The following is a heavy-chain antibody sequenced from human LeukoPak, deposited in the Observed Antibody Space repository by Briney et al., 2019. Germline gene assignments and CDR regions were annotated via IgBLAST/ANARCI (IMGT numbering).Heavy chain of an antibody. Sequence: PSGTLSLTCTVSGYSISSGYYWGWIRQPPGKGLEWIGSIYHSGSTYYNPSLKSRVTISVDTSKNQFSLKLSSVTAADTAVYYCARVSVVPAANYYYGMDVWGQGTTVTVSS. D-gene: IGHD2-2*01. V-gene: IGHV4-38-2*02. CDR2: IYHSGST. J-gene: IGHJ6*02. CDR3: ARVSVVPAANYYYGMDV. CDR1: GYSISSGYY.